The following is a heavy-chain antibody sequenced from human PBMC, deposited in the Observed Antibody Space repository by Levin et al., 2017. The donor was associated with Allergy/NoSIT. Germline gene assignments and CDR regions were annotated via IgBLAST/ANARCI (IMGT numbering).Heavy chain of an antibody. D-gene: IGHD3-9*01. J-gene: IGHJ6*02. Sequence: GGSLRLSCAASGFTISSNHMSWVRQAPGKGLEWVSVIYSGDNIHYSDSVKGRFTIPRDNSKNTLYLQMNSLRAADTAVYYCARDHYDILTGYYRGYGMDVWGQGTTVTVSS. CDR1: GFTISSNH. CDR3: ARDHYDILTGYYRGYGMDV. CDR2: IYSGDNI. V-gene: IGHV3-53*01.